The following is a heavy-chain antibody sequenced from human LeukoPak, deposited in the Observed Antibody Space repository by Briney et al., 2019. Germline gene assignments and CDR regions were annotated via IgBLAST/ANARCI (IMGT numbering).Heavy chain of an antibody. D-gene: IGHD3-16*01. J-gene: IGHJ4*02. V-gene: IGHV3-21*01. CDR2: ISSSSSYI. Sequence: GGSLRLSCAASGFTFSSYSMNWVRQAPGKGLEWVSSISSSSSYIYYADSVKGRFTISRDNAKNSLYLQMNSLGAEDTAVYYCARDRLQGIMITFGGSSPDYWGQGTLVTVSS. CDR1: GFTFSSYS. CDR3: ARDRLQGIMITFGGSSPDY.